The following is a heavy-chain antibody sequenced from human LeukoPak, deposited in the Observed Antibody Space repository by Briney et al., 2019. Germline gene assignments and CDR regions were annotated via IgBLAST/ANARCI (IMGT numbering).Heavy chain of an antibody. CDR2: ISSSSSYI. D-gene: IGHD6-13*01. V-gene: IGHV3-21*01. CDR3: AREGSSSWYRGRLDY. Sequence: GGSLRLSCAASGFTFSSYSMNWVRQAPGKGLEWVSSISSSSSYIYYADSVKGRFTISRDNAKNSLYLQMNSLRAEDTAVYYCAREGSSSWYRGRLDYWGQGTLVTVSS. CDR1: GFTFSSYS. J-gene: IGHJ4*02.